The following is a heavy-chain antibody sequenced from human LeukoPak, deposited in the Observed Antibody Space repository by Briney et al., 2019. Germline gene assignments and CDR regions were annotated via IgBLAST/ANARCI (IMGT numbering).Heavy chain of an antibody. CDR3: ARGGALLTSGNHRAFDI. Sequence: SQTLSLTCAISGDSVSSNSAAWNWIGQSPSRGLEWLGRTYYRSKWYNDYAVSVKSRITINPDTSKNQFSLQLHSVTPEDTALYYCARGGALLTSGNHRAFDIWGQGTMVTVSS. J-gene: IGHJ3*02. V-gene: IGHV6-1*01. CDR1: GDSVSSNSAA. D-gene: IGHD1-14*01. CDR2: TYYRSKWYN.